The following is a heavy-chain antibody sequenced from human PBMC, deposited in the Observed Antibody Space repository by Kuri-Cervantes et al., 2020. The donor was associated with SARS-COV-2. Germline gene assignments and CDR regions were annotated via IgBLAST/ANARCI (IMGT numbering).Heavy chain of an antibody. Sequence: GGSLRLSCAASGFTFSSYWMHWVRQAPGKGLVWVSRINSDGSSTSYADSVKGRFTTSRDNAKNTLYLQMNSLRAEDTAVYYCASGSYDFWSGYQWYYYYYMDVWGKGTTVTVSS. CDR2: INSDGSST. CDR3: ASGSYDFWSGYQWYYYYYMDV. J-gene: IGHJ6*03. D-gene: IGHD3-3*01. V-gene: IGHV3-74*01. CDR1: GFTFSSYW.